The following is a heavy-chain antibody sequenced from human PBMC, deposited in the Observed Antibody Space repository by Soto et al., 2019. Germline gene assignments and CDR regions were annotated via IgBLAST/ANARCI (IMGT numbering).Heavy chain of an antibody. CDR2: INAGNGNT. J-gene: IGHJ4*02. Sequence: QVQLVQSGAEEKKPGASVKVSCKASGYTFTSYAMHWVRQAPGQRLEWMGWINAGNGNTKYSQKFQGRVTITRDTSASTAYMELSSLGSEDTAGYYCAGDRGRGWSPDYWGQGTLVTVSS. D-gene: IGHD6-19*01. V-gene: IGHV1-3*05. CDR1: GYTFTSYA. CDR3: AGDRGRGWSPDY.